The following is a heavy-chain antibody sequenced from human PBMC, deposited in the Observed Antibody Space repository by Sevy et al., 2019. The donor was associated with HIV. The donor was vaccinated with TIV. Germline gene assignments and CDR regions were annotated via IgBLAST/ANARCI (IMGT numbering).Heavy chain of an antibody. J-gene: IGHJ3*02. CDR3: ARHCTGSSCSHAFDI. Sequence: SETLSLTCAVYGGSFSGYYWSWIRQPPGKGLEWIGEINHSGGTNYNPSLKSRVTISVDTSKNHFSLKLKSVSAADTAVYYCARHCTGSSCSHAFDIWGQGTMVTVSS. D-gene: IGHD2-15*01. CDR1: GGSFSGYY. CDR2: INHSGGT. V-gene: IGHV4-34*01.